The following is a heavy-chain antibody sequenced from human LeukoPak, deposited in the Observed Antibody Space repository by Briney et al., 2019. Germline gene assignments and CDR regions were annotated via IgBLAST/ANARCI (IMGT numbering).Heavy chain of an antibody. CDR3: ARHEVVPAAMRHWFDP. CDR1: GYSFTSYW. CDR2: IDPSGSYT. J-gene: IGHJ5*02. V-gene: IGHV5-10-1*01. Sequence: GESLRISCKGSGYSFTSYWIIWVRQMPGKGLEGRGRIDPSGSYTNYSPAFQGHVTISAGKSISTAYLQWTSLKASDPAIYYCARHEVVPAAMRHWFDPWGQGTLVTVSS. D-gene: IGHD2-2*01.